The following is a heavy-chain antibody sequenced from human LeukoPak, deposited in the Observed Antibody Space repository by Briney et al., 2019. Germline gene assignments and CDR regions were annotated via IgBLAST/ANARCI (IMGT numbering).Heavy chain of an antibody. J-gene: IGHJ2*01. Sequence: SETLSLTCTVSGGSISSSSYYWGWIRQPPGKGLEWIGSIYYSGSTYYNPSLKSRVTISVDTSKNQFSLKLSSVTAADTAVYYCARHLFMIVPTDDKYWYFDLWGRGTLVTVSS. CDR3: ARHLFMIVPTDDKYWYFDL. CDR1: GGSISSSSYY. CDR2: IYYSGST. D-gene: IGHD3-22*01. V-gene: IGHV4-39*01.